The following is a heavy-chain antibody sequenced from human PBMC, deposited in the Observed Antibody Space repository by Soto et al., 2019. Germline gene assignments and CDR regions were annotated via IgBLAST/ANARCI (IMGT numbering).Heavy chain of an antibody. J-gene: IGHJ3*02. V-gene: IGHV4-31*03. D-gene: IGHD3-22*01. CDR2: IYYSGST. CDR3: ARDRGWLLLGNLAFDI. CDR1: AGSISSGGYY. Sequence: QVQLQESGPGLVKPSQTLSLTCTVSAGSISSGGYYWSWIRQHPGKGLEWIGYIYYSGSTYYNPSLESRVTISVDTSKNQFSLKLSSVTAADTAVYYCARDRGWLLLGNLAFDIWGQGTMVTVSS.